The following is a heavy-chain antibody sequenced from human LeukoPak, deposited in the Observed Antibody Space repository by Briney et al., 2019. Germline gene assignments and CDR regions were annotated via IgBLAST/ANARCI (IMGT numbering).Heavy chain of an antibody. CDR1: GYTFINYD. CDR3: ARDRGKGNDY. V-gene: IGHV1-8*03. Sequence: ASVKVSCKASGYTFINYDINCVRQATGQGLEWMGWMNPKSGNTGYAQKFQGRVTITRNTSISTAYMELSSLRSEDTAVYYCARDRGKGNDYWGQGTLVTVSS. J-gene: IGHJ4*02. CDR2: MNPKSGNT. D-gene: IGHD4-23*01.